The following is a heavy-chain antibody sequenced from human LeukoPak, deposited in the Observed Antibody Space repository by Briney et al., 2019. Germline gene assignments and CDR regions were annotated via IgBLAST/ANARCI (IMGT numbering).Heavy chain of an antibody. V-gene: IGHV3-30-3*01. J-gene: IGHJ4*02. Sequence: PGGSLRLSCAASGFTFSSYAMHWVRQAPGKGLEWVAVISYDGSNKYYADSVKGRFTISRDNSKNTLYLRMNSLRAEDTAVYYCARDRDYYDSSGYSGYFDYWGQGTLVTVSS. CDR3: ARDRDYYDSSGYSGYFDY. CDR1: GFTFSSYA. D-gene: IGHD3-22*01. CDR2: ISYDGSNK.